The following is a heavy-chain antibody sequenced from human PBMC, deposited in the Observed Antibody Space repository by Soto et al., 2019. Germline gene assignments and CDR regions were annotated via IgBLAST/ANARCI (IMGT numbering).Heavy chain of an antibody. D-gene: IGHD2-2*01. CDR2: INHSGST. CDR3: ARGRQVVPSALFRRAGDYSLDV. Sequence: QVQLQQWGAGLLKPSETLSLICAVYGGSFSGYSWTWIRQPPGKGLEWVGEINHSGSTNYNPSLKSRVTISVDRSKNQFSLRLSSVTAADAAVYYCARGRQVVPSALFRRAGDYSLDVWGQGTTVTVSS. CDR1: GGSFSGYS. J-gene: IGHJ6*02. V-gene: IGHV4-34*01.